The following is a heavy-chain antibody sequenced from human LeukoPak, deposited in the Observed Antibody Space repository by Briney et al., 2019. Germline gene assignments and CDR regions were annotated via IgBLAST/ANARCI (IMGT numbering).Heavy chain of an antibody. D-gene: IGHD2-8*01. CDR2: ISYDGSNK. J-gene: IGHJ4*02. CDR1: GFTFSNYA. Sequence: PGGSLRLSCAASGFTFSNYAMHWVRQAPGKGLEWVAVISYDGSNKYYADSVKGRFTISRDNSKNTLYLQMNSLRAEDTAVYYCARETFPGGPGTNFDYWGQGTLVTVSS. CDR3: ARETFPGGPGTNFDY. V-gene: IGHV3-30*04.